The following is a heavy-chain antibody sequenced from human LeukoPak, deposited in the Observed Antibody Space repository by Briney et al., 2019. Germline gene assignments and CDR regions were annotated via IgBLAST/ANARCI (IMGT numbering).Heavy chain of an antibody. Sequence: GGSLRLSCAASGFTFSRYEMNWVRQAPGKGLEWVAVMSYDGSKKYYEDSVKGRFTISRDNSKNTLYLQMDSLRAKDTAVYYCAKDLRFGEFRHYYYYGMDVWGQGTTVTVSS. V-gene: IGHV3-30*18. CDR1: GFTFSRYE. J-gene: IGHJ6*02. CDR3: AKDLRFGEFRHYYYYGMDV. CDR2: MSYDGSKK. D-gene: IGHD3-10*01.